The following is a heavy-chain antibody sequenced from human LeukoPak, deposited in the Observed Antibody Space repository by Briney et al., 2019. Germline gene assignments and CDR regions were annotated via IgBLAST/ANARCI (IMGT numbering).Heavy chain of an antibody. CDR1: GFTLNNYG. CDR3: AKNPYSGSYSPLDY. Sequence: GGSLRLSCVVTGFTLNNYGMHWVRQAPGKGLEWVSAISGSGGSTYYADSVKGRFTISRDNSKNTLYLQMNSLRAEDTAVYYCAKNPYSGSYSPLDYWGQGTLVTVSS. V-gene: IGHV3-23*01. J-gene: IGHJ4*02. CDR2: ISGSGGST. D-gene: IGHD1-26*01.